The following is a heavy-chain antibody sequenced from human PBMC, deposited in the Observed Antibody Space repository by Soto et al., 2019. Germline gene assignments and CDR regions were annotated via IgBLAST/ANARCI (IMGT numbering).Heavy chain of an antibody. CDR1: GFTFSSYG. J-gene: IGHJ4*02. Sequence: PGGSLRLSCAASGFTFSSYGMRWVRQAPGKGLEWVAVIWYDGSNKYYADSVKGRFTISRDNSKNTLYLQMNSLRAEDTAVYYCARDLLGYCSSTSCYAGEAFDYWGQGTLVTVSS. CDR2: IWYDGSNK. V-gene: IGHV3-33*01. CDR3: ARDLLGYCSSTSCYAGEAFDY. D-gene: IGHD2-2*01.